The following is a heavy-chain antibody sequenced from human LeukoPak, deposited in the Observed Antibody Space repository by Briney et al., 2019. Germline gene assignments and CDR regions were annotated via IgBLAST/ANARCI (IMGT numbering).Heavy chain of an antibody. Sequence: SETLSLTCTVSGGSISSSSYYWGWIRQPPGKGLEWIGNVYYSGSTYYNPSLKSRVTISVDASKNQFSLKLSSVTAADTAVYYCARPANYYDSSGYRPLGAFDIWGQGTMVTVSS. CDR3: ARPANYYDSSGYRPLGAFDI. CDR2: VYYSGST. CDR1: GGSISSSSYY. D-gene: IGHD3-22*01. J-gene: IGHJ3*02. V-gene: IGHV4-39*01.